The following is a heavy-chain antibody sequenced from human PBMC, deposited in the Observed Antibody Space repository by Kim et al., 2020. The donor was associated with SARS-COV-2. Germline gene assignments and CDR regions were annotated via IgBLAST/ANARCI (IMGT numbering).Heavy chain of an antibody. CDR1: GFTFSSYA. V-gene: IGHV3-23*01. Sequence: GGSLRLSCAASGFTFSSYAMSWVRQAPGKGLEWVSAISGSGSSTYYADSVKGRFTISRDNSKNTLYLQMNSLRAEDTAVYYCAKDRSRSSGPPPANWFDPWGQGTLVTVSS. J-gene: IGHJ5*02. CDR3: AKDRSRSSGPPPANWFDP. D-gene: IGHD6-13*01. CDR2: ISGSGSST.